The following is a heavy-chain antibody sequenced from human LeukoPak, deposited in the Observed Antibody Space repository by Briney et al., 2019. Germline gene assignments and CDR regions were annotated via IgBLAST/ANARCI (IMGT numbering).Heavy chain of an antibody. D-gene: IGHD4-17*01. CDR3: ASYGDYRAAFDY. V-gene: IGHV4-31*03. CDR1: GDSISSGGYY. J-gene: IGHJ4*02. Sequence: SETLSVTCTDSGDSISSGGYYWSWIRQHPRKGLEWIGYIDYSGRTYYNPSLKSGVTISADMSKNQFSLKLSSVTAADTAVYYCASYGDYRAAFDYGGRGTLVTVSS. CDR2: IDYSGRT.